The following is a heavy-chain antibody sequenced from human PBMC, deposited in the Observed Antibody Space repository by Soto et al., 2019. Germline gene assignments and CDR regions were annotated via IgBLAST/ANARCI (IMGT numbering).Heavy chain of an antibody. V-gene: IGHV4-4*07. CDR2: VSTNGAT. CDR3: ARADYEILTGSYAMDV. Sequence: ASETLSLTCTVSDDFISSYYWNWIRQPAGKGLEWIGRVSTNGATNYNPSPESRVTMSVDTSKNQFSLKLTSVTAADTAVYFCARADYEILTGSYAMDVWGQGTTVTVSS. J-gene: IGHJ6*02. D-gene: IGHD3-9*01. CDR1: DDFISSYY.